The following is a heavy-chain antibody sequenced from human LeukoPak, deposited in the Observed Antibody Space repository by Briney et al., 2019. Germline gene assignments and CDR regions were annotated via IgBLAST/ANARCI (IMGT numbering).Heavy chain of an antibody. CDR2: IIPIFGTA. D-gene: IGHD1-14*01. J-gene: IGHJ4*02. Sequence: SVKVSCKASGGTFSSYAISWVRQAPGQGLEWMGGIIPIFGTANYAQKLQGRVTMTTDTSTSTAYMELRSLRSDDTAVYYCARDPLREVTELDYWGQGTLVTVSS. CDR1: GGTFSSYA. V-gene: IGHV1-69*05. CDR3: ARDPLREVTELDY.